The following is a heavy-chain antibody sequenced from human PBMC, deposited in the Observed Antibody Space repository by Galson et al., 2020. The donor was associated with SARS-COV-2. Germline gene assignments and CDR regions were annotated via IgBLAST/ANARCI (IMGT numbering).Heavy chain of an antibody. J-gene: IGHJ6*02. V-gene: IGHV3-74*01. CDR2: INGDGSSR. CDR3: ATQEFYYGSSGYEVSDYGMDV. CDR1: GFTFSNYW. D-gene: IGHD3-22*01. Sequence: GEFLKISCAASGFTFSNYWMHWVRQAPGKGLVWVSRINGDGSSRTYADSVKGRFTISRDNAKNTLYLQMNSLRAEDTAVYYCATQEFYYGSSGYEVSDYGMDVWGQGTTVTVSS.